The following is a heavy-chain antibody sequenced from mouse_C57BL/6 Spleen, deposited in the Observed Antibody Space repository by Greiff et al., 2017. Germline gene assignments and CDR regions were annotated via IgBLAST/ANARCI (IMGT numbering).Heavy chain of an antibody. CDR3: RKKDYDVGAMGC. CDR2: IDPETGGT. Sequence: VQLQQSGAELVRPGASVTLSCKASGYTFTDYEMHWVKQTPVHGLEWIGAIDPETGGTAYNQKFKGKAILTADKSSSTAYMELRSLTSEDSAVYYCRKKDYDVGAMGCWGQGTSVTVST. D-gene: IGHD2-4*01. CDR1: GYTFTDYE. J-gene: IGHJ4*01. V-gene: IGHV1-15*01.